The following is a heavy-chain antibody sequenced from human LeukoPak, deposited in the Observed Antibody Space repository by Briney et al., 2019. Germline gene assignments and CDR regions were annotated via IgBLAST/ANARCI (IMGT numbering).Heavy chain of an antibody. Sequence: GASVKVSCKASGYTFTGYYMHWVRQAPGQGLEWMGWINPNSGGTNYAQKFQGRVTMTRDTSISTAYMELRRLRSDDTAVYYCARGPTLRFLEWLPNTPPDYWGQGTLVTVSS. D-gene: IGHD3-3*01. CDR2: INPNSGGT. CDR3: ARGPTLRFLEWLPNTPPDY. V-gene: IGHV1-2*02. CDR1: GYTFTGYY. J-gene: IGHJ4*02.